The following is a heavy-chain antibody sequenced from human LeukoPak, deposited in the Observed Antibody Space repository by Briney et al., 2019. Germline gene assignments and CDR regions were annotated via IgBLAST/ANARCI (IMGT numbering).Heavy chain of an antibody. V-gene: IGHV3-53*01. CDR3: ARDGYYDILTGYYPDY. CDR1: GFTVSSNY. D-gene: IGHD3-9*01. CDR2: IYSGGST. Sequence: GGSLRLSCAASGFTVSSNYMSWVRQAPGKGLEWVSVIYSGGSTYYADSVKGRFTISRDNSKNTLYLQMNSLRAEDTAVYYCARDGYYDILTGYYPDYWGQGTLVTVSS. J-gene: IGHJ4*02.